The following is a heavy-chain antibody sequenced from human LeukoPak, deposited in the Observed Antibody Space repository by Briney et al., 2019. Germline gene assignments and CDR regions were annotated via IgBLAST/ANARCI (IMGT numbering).Heavy chain of an antibody. CDR2: IYSGGST. CDR3: ARNVRGYYGVHFDY. J-gene: IGHJ4*02. V-gene: IGHV3-66*01. Sequence: PGGPLRLSCAPSGFTVNSNYMSWVPAAPGEGLEWGSVIYSGGSTYYADSVKGRFTICRDNSKNMLHLQMNSLRAEDTAVYYCARNVRGYYGVHFDYWGEGTLVTVPS. CDR1: GFTVNSNY. D-gene: IGHD1-26*01.